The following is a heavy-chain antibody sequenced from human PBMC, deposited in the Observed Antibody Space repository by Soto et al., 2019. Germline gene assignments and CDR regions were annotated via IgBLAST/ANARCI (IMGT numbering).Heavy chain of an antibody. CDR2: IYYSGST. D-gene: IGHD3-10*02. J-gene: IGHJ4*02. Sequence: QVQLQESGPGLVKPSETLSLTCTVSGGSISSYYSSWIRQPPGKGLEWIGYIYYSGSTNYNPSLKSRVTISGDTSKNQFSLKLSSVTAADTAVYYCARVAMFGELFFLERDWYFDYWGQGTLVTVSS. V-gene: IGHV4-59*01. CDR1: GGSISSYY. CDR3: ARVAMFGELFFLERDWYFDY.